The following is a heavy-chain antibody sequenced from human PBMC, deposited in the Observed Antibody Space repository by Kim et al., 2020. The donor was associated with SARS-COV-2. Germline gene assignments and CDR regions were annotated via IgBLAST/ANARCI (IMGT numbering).Heavy chain of an antibody. CDR3: ARIAAAGNYFDY. CDR2: ISSNGSTI. Sequence: GGSLRLSCAASGFTFSDYYMSWIRQAPGKGLEWVSYISSNGSTIYYAYSVKGRCTISRDNAKTSLYLQMNSLRAEDTAVYYGARIAAAGNYFDYWGQGTLVTVSS. CDR1: GFTFSDYY. V-gene: IGHV3-11*01. J-gene: IGHJ4*02. D-gene: IGHD6-13*01.